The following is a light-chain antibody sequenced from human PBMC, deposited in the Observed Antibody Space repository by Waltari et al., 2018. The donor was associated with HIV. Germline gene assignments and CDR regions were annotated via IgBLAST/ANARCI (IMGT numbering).Light chain of an antibody. CDR3: GTWDSSLSAVV. V-gene: IGLV1-51*01. J-gene: IGLJ3*02. CDR2: DNT. Sequence: QSVLTQPPSVSAAPGQKVTIPCSGSHPNIGNDYVSWYQQLPSTAPQLLIYDNTKRPSGIPDRFSGSKSGTSASLGITGLLAGDEAYYYCGTWDSSLSAVVFGGGTKLTVL. CDR1: HPNIGNDY.